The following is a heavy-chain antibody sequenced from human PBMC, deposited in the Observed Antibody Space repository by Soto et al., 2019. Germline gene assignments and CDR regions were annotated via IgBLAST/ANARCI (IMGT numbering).Heavy chain of an antibody. CDR2: ISWNSGRI. CDR3: TKARLWGGDGYNSYYYNAMDV. Sequence: EMQLVESGGGLVQPGMSLRLSCAASGFTFDDYAMYWVRQVPGKGLEWVSGISWNSGRIGNADSVKGRFTISRDNANNSLYLQMNSLRPEDTALYYCTKARLWGGDGYNSYYYNAMDVWGQGTTVTVSS. V-gene: IGHV3-9*01. CDR1: GFTFDDYA. D-gene: IGHD3-16*01. J-gene: IGHJ6*02.